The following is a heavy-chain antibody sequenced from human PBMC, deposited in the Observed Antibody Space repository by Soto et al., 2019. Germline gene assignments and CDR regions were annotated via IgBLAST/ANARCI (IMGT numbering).Heavy chain of an antibody. Sequence: YMTWIRQAPGKGLEWIGSIYYGGSNSYNPSLKRRVTISLDTSKIQSSLKLSSVTAADAAVYYCARHSYIAAAGIGWFDPWGQGTLVTVSS. CDR1: Y. J-gene: IGHJ5*02. CDR2: IYYGGSN. V-gene: IGHV4-39*01. CDR3: ARHSYIAAAGIGWFDP. D-gene: IGHD6-13*01.